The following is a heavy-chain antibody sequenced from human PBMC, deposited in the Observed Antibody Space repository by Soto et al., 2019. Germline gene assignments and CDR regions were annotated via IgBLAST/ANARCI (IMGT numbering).Heavy chain of an antibody. CDR2: IYHTGST. V-gene: IGHV4-31*03. D-gene: IGHD7-27*01. CDR3: AAKLGTTHYFDF. CDR1: GDPVSSGSYY. J-gene: IGHJ4*02. Sequence: SETLSLTCSVSGDPVSSGSYYWTWVRQHPVKGLEWIGYIYHTGSTYYNPSLQSRLIMSIDTSKNQFSLHLYSVTAADTAVYFCAAKLGTTHYFDFWGQRSLVTVSS.